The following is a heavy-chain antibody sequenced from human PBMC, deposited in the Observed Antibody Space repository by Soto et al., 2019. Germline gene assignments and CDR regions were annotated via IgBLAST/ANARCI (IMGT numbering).Heavy chain of an antibody. J-gene: IGHJ5*02. D-gene: IGHD5-18*01. Sequence: QVQLQQWGAGLLKPSETLSLTCPVYGGSFSGYYWSWIRQPPGKGLEWIGEINHCGSTNYNPSLNSRVTISVDTSKNQFALKLSSVTAAETAVYYYARGQSLELACIQLWLRQNWFDPWGQGTLVTVSS. CDR1: GGSFSGYY. CDR3: ARGQSLELACIQLWLRQNWFDP. CDR2: INHCGST. V-gene: IGHV4-34*01.